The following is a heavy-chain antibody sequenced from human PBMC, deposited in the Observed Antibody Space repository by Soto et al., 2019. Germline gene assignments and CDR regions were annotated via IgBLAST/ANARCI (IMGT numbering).Heavy chain of an antibody. Sequence: EVQLVESGGGLVQPGGSLRLSCAASEFSFSSYWMHWVRQAPGKGLVWVSHIRNDGTYRTYADSVKGRFTISRDNAKNTLYPQMNSLRAEDTAVYYCARSSYPYYFDYWGQGALVTVSS. CDR2: IRNDGTYR. CDR3: ARSSYPYYFDY. J-gene: IGHJ4*02. V-gene: IGHV3-74*01. CDR1: EFSFSSYW.